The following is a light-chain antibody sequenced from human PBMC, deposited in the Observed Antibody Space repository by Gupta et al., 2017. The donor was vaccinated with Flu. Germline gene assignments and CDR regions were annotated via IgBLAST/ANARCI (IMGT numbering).Light chain of an antibody. Sequence: VDRVTITCRASQSIRTWLAWYQQQPGKTPKLLIYKASFLESGVPSRFSGGGSGTEFTLTISSLQPDDFATYYCQQYNSYWYSFGQGTKLEIK. V-gene: IGKV1-5*03. CDR2: KAS. CDR1: QSIRTW. CDR3: QQYNSYWYS. J-gene: IGKJ2*03.